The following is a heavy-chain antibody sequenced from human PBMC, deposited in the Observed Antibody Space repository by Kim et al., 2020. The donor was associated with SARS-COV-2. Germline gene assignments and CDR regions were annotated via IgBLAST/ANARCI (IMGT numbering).Heavy chain of an antibody. D-gene: IGHD7-27*01. V-gene: IGHV3-74*01. CDR2: MIGEGSRP. Sequence: GGSLRLSCTVSGFTLSSSWMHWVRQAPGKGLAWVSRMIGEGSRPTYADPVKGRFTISSDNAKNMLFPQMDSLRVDDTAVYYCGRGPWGPASHRGQGTLVT. J-gene: IGHJ1*01. CDR1: GFTLSSSW. CDR3: GRGPWGPASH.